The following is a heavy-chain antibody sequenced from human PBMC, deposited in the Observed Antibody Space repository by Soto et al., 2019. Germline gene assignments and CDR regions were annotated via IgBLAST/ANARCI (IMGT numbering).Heavy chain of an antibody. D-gene: IGHD1-26*01. V-gene: IGHV1-2*02. CDR3: ARGWNIVAAVTNNWFDP. CDR2: INPNSGDT. J-gene: IGHJ5*02. CDR1: GYTFTGYY. Sequence: QVQLVQSGAEVKKPGASVKVSCKASGYTFTGYYMHWVRQAPGRGLEWMGWINPNSGDTNYAQKFQGRVTMSGDTCLIPAYMEQSRLRYDDTAVYYCARGWNIVAAVTNNWFDPWGQGTLVTVSS.